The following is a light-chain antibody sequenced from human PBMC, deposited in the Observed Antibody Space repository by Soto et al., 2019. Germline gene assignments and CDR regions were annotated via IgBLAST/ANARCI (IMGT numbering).Light chain of an antibody. Sequence: EIVMSQSPATLSVYPGERATLSCRASQSVSSNLAWYQQKPGQAPRLHIYGASTRATGVPARFSGSGSGTEFTLTISSLQSEDFAVHYCQQYNNWPPTWTFGQGTKVDIK. V-gene: IGKV3-15*01. J-gene: IGKJ1*01. CDR1: QSVSSN. CDR3: QQYNNWPPTWT. CDR2: GAS.